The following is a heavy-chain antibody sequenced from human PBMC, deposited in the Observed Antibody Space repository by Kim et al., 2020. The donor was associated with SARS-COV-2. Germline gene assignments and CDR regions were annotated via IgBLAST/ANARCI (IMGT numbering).Heavy chain of an antibody. CDR1: GFSFSTYR. D-gene: IGHD3-10*01. CDR3: AGDGSSYYYGSGKLPFEY. CDR2: ISSSSSFI. V-gene: IGHV3-21*01. Sequence: GGSLRLSCVGSGFSFSTYRMTWVRQAPGKGLEWVSSISSSSSFIFYADSVKDRFTISRDNAKNSLYLQMNSLRAEDTALYYCAGDGSSYYYGSGKLPFEYWGQGTLVTVSS. J-gene: IGHJ4*02.